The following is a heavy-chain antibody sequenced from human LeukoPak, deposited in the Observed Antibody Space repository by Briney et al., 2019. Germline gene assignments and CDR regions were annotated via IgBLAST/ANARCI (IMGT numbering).Heavy chain of an antibody. D-gene: IGHD1-26*01. Sequence: QTGGSLRLSCAASGFTFNSNYMNWVRQAPGKGLEWGSVVYSDDPTYYADSVTGRFTISRDNSKNTLYLQMNNLRAEDTAVYYCARGGGYYAIDYWGQGTLVTVSS. CDR2: VYSDDPT. J-gene: IGHJ4*02. CDR1: GFTFNSNY. CDR3: ARGGGYYAIDY. V-gene: IGHV3-53*01.